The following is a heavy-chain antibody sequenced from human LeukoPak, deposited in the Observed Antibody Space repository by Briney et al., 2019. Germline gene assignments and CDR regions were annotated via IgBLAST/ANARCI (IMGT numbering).Heavy chain of an antibody. V-gene: IGHV3-53*01. Sequence: GGSLRLSCAASGFSVSSDFMTWVRQAPGKGLEWLSVIFSGGSTYYADSVKGRFTISRDNSKNTLYLQMSSLRAEDTAVYFCARGRRWDLLVSLIDASDIWGQGTMVTVSS. CDR1: GFSVSSDF. CDR2: IFSGGST. CDR3: ARGRRWDLLVSLIDASDI. D-gene: IGHD4-23*01. J-gene: IGHJ3*02.